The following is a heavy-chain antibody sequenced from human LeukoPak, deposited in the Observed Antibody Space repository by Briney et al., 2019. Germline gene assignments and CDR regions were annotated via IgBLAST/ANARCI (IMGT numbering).Heavy chain of an antibody. CDR2: IYYSGST. V-gene: IGHV4-59*01. CDR1: GGSISSYY. D-gene: IGHD2-15*01. CDR3: ARAVVADTNWFDP. Sequence: SETLSLTCTVSGGSISSYYWSWIRQPPGKGLEWIGYIYYSGSTNYNPSLKSRVTISVDTSKNQFSLKLSSVTAADTAVYYCARAVVADTNWFDPWGQGTLVTVSS. J-gene: IGHJ5*02.